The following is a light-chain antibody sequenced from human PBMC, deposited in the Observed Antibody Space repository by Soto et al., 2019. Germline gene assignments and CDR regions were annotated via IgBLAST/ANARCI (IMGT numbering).Light chain of an antibody. V-gene: IGKV3-20*01. CDR1: QSVSSSY. CDR2: GAS. Sequence: EIVLTQSPGTLSLSPGERATLSCRASQSVSSSYLAWYQQKPGQAPRQLIYGASSRATGIPDRFSGSGSGTYLTLTITRLEPEDFAVYYCQHYRTSFGGGTRVEIK. CDR3: QHYRTS. J-gene: IGKJ4*01.